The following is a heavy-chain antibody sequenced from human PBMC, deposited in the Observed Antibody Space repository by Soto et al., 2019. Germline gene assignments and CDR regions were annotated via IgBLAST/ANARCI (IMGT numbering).Heavy chain of an antibody. CDR2: IYYSGST. D-gene: IGHD5-12*01. CDR3: ARDRTVEMATISWWFDP. V-gene: IGHV4-61*01. J-gene: IGHJ5*02. CDR1: GGSISSSSYY. Sequence: SETLSLTCTVSGGSISSSSYYWGWIRQPPGKGLEWIGYIYYSGSTNYNPSLKSRVTISVDTSKNQFSLKLSSVTAADTAVYYCARDRTVEMATISWWFDPWGQGTLVTVSS.